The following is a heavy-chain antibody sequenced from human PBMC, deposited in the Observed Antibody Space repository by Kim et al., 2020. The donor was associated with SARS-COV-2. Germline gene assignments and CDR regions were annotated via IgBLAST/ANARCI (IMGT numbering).Heavy chain of an antibody. Sequence: SETLSLTCTVSGGSISSSSYYWGWIRQPPGKGLEWIGSIYYSGSTYYNPSLKSRVTISVDTSKNQFSLKLSSVTAADTAVYYCARGTYVTMVRGAPGPPADYWGEGTLVTVSS. V-gene: IGHV4-39*07. CDR2: IYYSGST. J-gene: IGHJ4*02. CDR3: ARGTYVTMVRGAPGPPADY. D-gene: IGHD3-10*01. CDR1: GGSISSSSYY.